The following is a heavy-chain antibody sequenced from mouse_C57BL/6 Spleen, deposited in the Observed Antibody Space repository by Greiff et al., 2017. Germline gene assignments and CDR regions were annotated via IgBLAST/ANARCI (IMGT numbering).Heavy chain of an antibody. D-gene: IGHD1-1*01. CDR1: GYTFTSYW. CDR2: IYPSDSDT. Sequence: QVQLQQPGAELVRPGSSVKLSCKASGYTFTSYWMDWVKQRPGQGLEWIGNIYPSDSDTHYNQKFKDKATLTVDKSSSTAYMQHSSLTSEDSAVYCGARGGLYGSGAMDYWGQGTSVTVAA. CDR3: ARGGLYGSGAMDY. V-gene: IGHV1-61*01. J-gene: IGHJ4*01.